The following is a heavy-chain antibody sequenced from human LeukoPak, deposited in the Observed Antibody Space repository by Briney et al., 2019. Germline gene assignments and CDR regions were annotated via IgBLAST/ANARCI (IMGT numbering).Heavy chain of an antibody. D-gene: IGHD2-2*01. V-gene: IGHV3-15*01. J-gene: IGHJ4*02. CDR1: GFTFSDYY. CDR3: TTDFKKIVVVPVDY. Sequence: GGSLRLSCAASGFTFSDYYMSWIRQAPGKGLEWVGRIKSKTDGGTTDYAAPVKDRFTISRDDSKNTLYLQMNSLKTEDTAVYYCTTDFKKIVVVPVDYWGQGTLVTVSS. CDR2: IKSKTDGGTT.